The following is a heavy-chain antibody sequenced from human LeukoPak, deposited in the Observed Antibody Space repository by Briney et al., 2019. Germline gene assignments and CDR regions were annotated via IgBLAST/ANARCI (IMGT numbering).Heavy chain of an antibody. CDR3: AREASSGWTRIDY. V-gene: IGHV4-59*01. D-gene: IGHD6-19*01. J-gene: IGHJ4*02. Sequence: PSETLSLTCTVSGGSISSYYWSWIRQPPGKGLEWIGYIYYSGSTNYNPSLKSRVTISVDTSKNQFSLKLSSVTAADTAVYYCAREASSGWTRIDYWGQGTLATVSS. CDR2: IYYSGST. CDR1: GGSISSYY.